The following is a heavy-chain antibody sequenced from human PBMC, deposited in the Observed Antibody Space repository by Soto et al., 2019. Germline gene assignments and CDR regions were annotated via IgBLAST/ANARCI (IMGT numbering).Heavy chain of an antibody. CDR1: GFTFSSYS. CDR3: ARALDLGESTC. V-gene: IGHV3-48*01. D-gene: IGHD3-16*01. CDR2: ISSSSSTI. Sequence: EVQLVESGGGLVQPGGSLRLSCAASGFTFSSYSMNWVRQAPGKGLEWVSYISSSSSTIYYADSVKGRFTISRDNAKNSLYLQMNSLRAEDTAVYYCARALDLGESTCGGQGTLVTLSS. J-gene: IGHJ4*02.